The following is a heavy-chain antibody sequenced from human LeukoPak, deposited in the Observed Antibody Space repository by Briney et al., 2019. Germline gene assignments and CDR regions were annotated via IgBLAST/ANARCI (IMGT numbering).Heavy chain of an antibody. Sequence: PGGSLRLSCAASGFTFSSYAMSWVRQAPGKGLEWVSAISGSGGSTYYADSVKGRFTISRDNSKNTLYLQMNSLRAEDTAVYYCAKGGRGSYYATLDYWGQGTLVTVSS. V-gene: IGHV3-23*01. J-gene: IGHJ4*02. CDR2: ISGSGGST. D-gene: IGHD1-26*01. CDR3: AKGGRGSYYATLDY. CDR1: GFTFSSYA.